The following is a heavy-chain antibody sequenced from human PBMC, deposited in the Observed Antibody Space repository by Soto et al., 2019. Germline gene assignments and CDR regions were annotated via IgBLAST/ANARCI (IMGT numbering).Heavy chain of an antibody. CDR1: GYTFSDYW. V-gene: IGHV5-51*01. J-gene: IGHJ4*02. CDR3: ARAPRGRNGYNKFDF. CDR2: MYPGDSDT. Sequence: PGGSLKISCKGSGYTFSDYWIGWVRQMPGKGLEWMGIMYPGDSDTRYSPSFQGQVTISADKSIRTAYLQWSSLTASDTAMYYCARAPRGRNGYNKFDFWGQGTLVTVSS. D-gene: IGHD5-12*01.